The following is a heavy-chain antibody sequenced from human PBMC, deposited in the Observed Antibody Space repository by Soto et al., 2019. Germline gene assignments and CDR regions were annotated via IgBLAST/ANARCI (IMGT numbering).Heavy chain of an antibody. CDR1: GFSLTTSGVG. J-gene: IGHJ3*01. CDR3: ARNIFGGYLGAFDV. CDR2: VYGDDDK. V-gene: IGHV2-5*02. Sequence: QITWKESGPTLVKPAQTLTLTCTFSGFSLTTSGVGVGWIRQPPGKALEWLALVYGDDDKRYTPSLKSRLTITKDTSTNQVVFTMTTMDPVDTATYYCARNIFGGYLGAFDVWGQGTMVTVSS. D-gene: IGHD3-10*02.